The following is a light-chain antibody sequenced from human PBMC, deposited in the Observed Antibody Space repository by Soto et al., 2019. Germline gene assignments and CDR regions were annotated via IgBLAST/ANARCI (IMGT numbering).Light chain of an antibody. V-gene: IGKV3-15*01. CDR1: QSVSSR. J-gene: IGKJ4*01. CDR2: GAS. CDR3: QQYSNWPLLS. Sequence: EIVMTQSPATLSVSPGERVTLSCRASQSVSSRLAWYQQKPGQSPRLLIYGASTRATGIPARFSGSGFGTEFTLTISSLQSEDFVVYYCQQYSNWPLLSFGGGTKVDIK.